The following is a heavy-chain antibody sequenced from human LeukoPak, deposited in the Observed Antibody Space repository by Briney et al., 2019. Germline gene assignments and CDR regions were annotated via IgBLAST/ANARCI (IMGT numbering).Heavy chain of an antibody. Sequence: PGGSLRLSCAASGFTFSSYAMSWVRQAPGKGLEWVSAISGSGGSTYYADSVKGRFTISRDNSKNTLYLQMSSLRAEDTAVYYCAITRKRYYDILTGYYPFDYWGQGTLVTVSS. V-gene: IGHV3-23*01. CDR3: AITRKRYYDILTGYYPFDY. CDR1: GFTFSSYA. J-gene: IGHJ4*02. D-gene: IGHD3-9*01. CDR2: ISGSGGST.